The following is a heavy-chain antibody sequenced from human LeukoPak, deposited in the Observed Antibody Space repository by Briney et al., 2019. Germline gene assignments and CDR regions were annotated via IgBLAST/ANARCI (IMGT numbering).Heavy chain of an antibody. Sequence: KTSQTLSLTCAVSGYSISSGYYWVWIRQPPGKGLEWIGSIYHSGSTYYNPSLKSRVTISVDTSKNQFSLKLSSVTAADTAVYYCARRIRKYLDYWGQGTLVTVSS. D-gene: IGHD2-15*01. CDR1: GYSISSGYY. V-gene: IGHV4-38-2*01. CDR3: ARRIRKYLDY. CDR2: IYHSGST. J-gene: IGHJ4*02.